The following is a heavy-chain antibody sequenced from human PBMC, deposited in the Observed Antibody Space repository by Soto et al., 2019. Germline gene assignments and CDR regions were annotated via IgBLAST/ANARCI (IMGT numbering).Heavy chain of an antibody. V-gene: IGHV1-69*13. D-gene: IGHD5-12*01. CDR2: IIPIFGTA. CDR3: ARDSRSGYDWSYAFDI. CDR1: GGTFSSYA. Sequence: SVKVSCKASGGTFSSYAISWVRQAPGQGLEWMGGIIPIFGTANYAQKFQGRVTITADESTSTAYMELSSLRSEDTAVYYCARDSRSGYDWSYAFDIWGQGTMVTV. J-gene: IGHJ3*02.